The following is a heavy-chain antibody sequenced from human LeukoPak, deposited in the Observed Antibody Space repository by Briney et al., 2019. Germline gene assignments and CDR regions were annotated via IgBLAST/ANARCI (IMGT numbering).Heavy chain of an antibody. D-gene: IGHD3-22*01. CDR3: ARARDYYDSSGRRDAFDI. CDR2: IYHSGST. J-gene: IGHJ3*02. CDR1: GGSISSGAYY. Sequence: PSQTLSLTCTVSGGSISSGAYYWSWIRQHPGKGLEWIVYIYHSGSTYYNPPLKSRLTISVEMSKNQLSLKLSSVTAADTAVYYCARARDYYDSSGRRDAFDIWGQGTMVTVSS. V-gene: IGHV4-31*03.